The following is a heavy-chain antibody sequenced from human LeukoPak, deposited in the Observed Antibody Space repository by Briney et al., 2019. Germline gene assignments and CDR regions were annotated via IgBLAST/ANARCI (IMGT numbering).Heavy chain of an antibody. CDR3: ARGGSGWFDAFDI. J-gene: IGHJ3*02. D-gene: IGHD6-19*01. CDR1: GYIFTDYY. Sequence: ASVKVSCKTSGYIFTDYYIHWVRQAPGQGLEWMGWINPHSGGTNYAQKFQGRVTMTRDTSISTAYMELSRLRSDDTAVYYCARGGSGWFDAFDIWGQGTMVTVSS. CDR2: INPHSGGT. V-gene: IGHV1-2*02.